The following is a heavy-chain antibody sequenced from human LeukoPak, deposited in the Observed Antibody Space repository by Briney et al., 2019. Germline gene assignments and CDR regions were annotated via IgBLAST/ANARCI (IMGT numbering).Heavy chain of an antibody. J-gene: IGHJ3*02. CDR3: ARGFGGNSLNDGFDI. D-gene: IGHD4-23*01. CDR2: ISSSSSYI. V-gene: IGHV3-21*01. Sequence: GGSLRLSCAASGFTFSSYSMNWVRQAPGKGLEWVSSISSSSSYIYYADSVKGRFTISRDNAKNSLYLQMNSLRAEDTAVYYCARGFGGNSLNDGFDIWGQRTMVTVSS. CDR1: GFTFSSYS.